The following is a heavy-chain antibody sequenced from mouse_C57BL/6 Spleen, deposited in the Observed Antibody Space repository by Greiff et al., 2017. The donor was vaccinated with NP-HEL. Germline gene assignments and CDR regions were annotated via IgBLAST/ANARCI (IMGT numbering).Heavy chain of an antibody. Sequence: ESGPGLVKPSQSLSLTCSVTGYSITSGYYWNWIRQFPGNKLEWMGYISYDGSNNYNPSLKNRITITPDTSKNQFFLKLNAVTTEDTATYYCARDHDYSNYGGYCDVWGTGTTVTVSS. CDR3: ARDHDYSNYGGYCDV. J-gene: IGHJ1*03. CDR1: GYSITSGYY. CDR2: ISYDGSN. V-gene: IGHV3-6*01. D-gene: IGHD2-5*01.